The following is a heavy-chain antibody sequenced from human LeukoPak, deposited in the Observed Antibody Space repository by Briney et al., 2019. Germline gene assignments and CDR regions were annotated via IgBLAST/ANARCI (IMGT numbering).Heavy chain of an antibody. CDR2: ISGSGAGT. CDR3: AKRLAVLGPYFDS. CDR1: GFTFSSFA. J-gene: IGHJ4*02. Sequence: PGGSLRLSCAASGFTFSSFAMNWVRQAPGKGLDWVSGISGSGAGTYYADSVKGRFTISRDNSKNTLYLQMNSLRAEDTALYFCAKRLAVLGPYFDSWGQGALVTVSS. D-gene: IGHD2/OR15-2a*01. V-gene: IGHV3-23*01.